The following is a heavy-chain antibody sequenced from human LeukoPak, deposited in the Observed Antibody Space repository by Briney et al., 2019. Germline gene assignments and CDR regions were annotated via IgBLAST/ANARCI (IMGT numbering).Heavy chain of an antibody. CDR3: AKDLWDGYNFDY. D-gene: IGHD5-24*01. J-gene: IGHJ4*02. V-gene: IGHV3-7*03. Sequence: GGSLRLSCAASGFTFSSYWMSWVRQAPGKGLEWVANIKQDGSEKYYVDSVKGRFTISRDNSKNTLYLQMNSLRAEDTAVYYCAKDLWDGYNFDYWGQGTLVTVSS. CDR2: IKQDGSEK. CDR1: GFTFSSYW.